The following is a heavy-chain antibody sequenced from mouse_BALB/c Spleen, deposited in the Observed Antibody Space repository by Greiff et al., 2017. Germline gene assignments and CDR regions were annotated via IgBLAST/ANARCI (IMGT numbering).Heavy chain of an antibody. Sequence: EVMLVESGGGLVQPGGSRKLSCAASGFTFSSFGMHWVRQAPEKGLEWVAYISSGSSTIYYADTVKGRFTISRDNPKNTLFLQMTSLRSEDTAMYYCARKTTGYYAMDYWGQGTSVTVSS. CDR1: GFTFSSFG. V-gene: IGHV5-17*02. CDR3: ARKTTGYYAMDY. J-gene: IGHJ4*01. D-gene: IGHD1-1*01. CDR2: ISSGSSTI.